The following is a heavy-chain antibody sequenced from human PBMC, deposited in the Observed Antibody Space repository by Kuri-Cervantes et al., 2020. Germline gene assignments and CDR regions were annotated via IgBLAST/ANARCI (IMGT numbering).Heavy chain of an antibody. Sequence: GGSLRLSCAASGFIFSSYAMHWVRQAPGKGLEWVAVISYDGSNKYYADSVKGRLTISKDNSKSTVYLQMSSLRAEDTAVYYCAKAYCSGGSCYHFDYWGQGTLVTASS. D-gene: IGHD2-15*01. CDR2: ISYDGSNK. J-gene: IGHJ4*02. CDR1: GFIFSSYA. V-gene: IGHV3-30-3*01. CDR3: AKAYCSGGSCYHFDY.